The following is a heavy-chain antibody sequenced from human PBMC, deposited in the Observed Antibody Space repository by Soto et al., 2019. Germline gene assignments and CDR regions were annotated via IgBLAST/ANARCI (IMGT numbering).Heavy chain of an antibody. CDR1: GYSFTSYW. J-gene: IGHJ6*02. CDR2: IDPSDSYT. CDR3: ASHVFLDCAYYSGMYV. Sequence: GESLKLSCKGSGYSFTSYWISWVRQMPGKGLEWMGRIDPSDSYTNYSPSFQGHVTISADKSISTAYLQWSSLKASDTSMYYCASHVFLDCAYYSGMYVLGQGTTVTVTS. D-gene: IGHD3-3*01. V-gene: IGHV5-10-1*01.